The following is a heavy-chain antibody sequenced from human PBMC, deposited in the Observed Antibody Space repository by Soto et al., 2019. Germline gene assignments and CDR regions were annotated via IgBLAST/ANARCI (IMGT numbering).Heavy chain of an antibody. CDR2: IYYSGRT. Sequence: PSETLSLTCIVSGESISSSSYYWGWIRQPPGKGLEWIGSIYYSGRTYYNPSFKSRVTISIDTSKNRFSLKLSSVTATDTAVYYCARQRTTVVTQAYIDHWGQGALVTVSS. V-gene: IGHV4-39*01. CDR3: ARQRTTVVTQAYIDH. D-gene: IGHD2-21*02. CDR1: GESISSSSYY. J-gene: IGHJ4*02.